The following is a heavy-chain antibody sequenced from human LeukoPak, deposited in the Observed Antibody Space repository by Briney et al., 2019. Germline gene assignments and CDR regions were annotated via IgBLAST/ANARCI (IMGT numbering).Heavy chain of an antibody. D-gene: IGHD2-15*01. CDR1: GYTFTSYG. CDR2: ISAYNGNT. Sequence: ASVKVSCKASGYTFTSYGISWVRQAPGQGLEWMGWISAYNGNTNYAQKFQGRVTMTRSTSISTAYMELSSLRSEDTAVYYCARGYCSGGSCTINYYMDVWGKGTTVTISS. V-gene: IGHV1-18*01. CDR3: ARGYCSGGSCTINYYMDV. J-gene: IGHJ6*03.